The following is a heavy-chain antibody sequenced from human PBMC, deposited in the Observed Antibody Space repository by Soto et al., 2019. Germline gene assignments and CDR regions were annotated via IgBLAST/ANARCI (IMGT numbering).Heavy chain of an antibody. CDR2: ISAYSGKT. D-gene: IGHD4-17*01. CDR1: GYTFTTYG. Sequence: QVQLVQSGAEVKKPGASVKDSCKASGYTFTTYGISWGRQAPGQGLEWVGWISAYSGKTKYAQKLQGRVTVTTDTSTSTAYMEVRSLRSDDTAVYYCARGRYGDYWGQGTVVTTSS. V-gene: IGHV1-18*01. CDR3: ARGRYGDY. J-gene: IGHJ4*02.